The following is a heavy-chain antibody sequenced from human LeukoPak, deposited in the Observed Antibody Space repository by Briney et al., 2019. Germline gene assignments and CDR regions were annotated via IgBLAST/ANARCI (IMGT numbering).Heavy chain of an antibody. CDR3: SKDRPNYHESNGHYYRPNGDY. V-gene: IGHV3-23*01. CDR1: GFTFNIYA. J-gene: IGHJ4*02. CDR2: ITSSGAGT. D-gene: IGHD3-22*01. Sequence: PGGSLRLSCAASGFTFNIYAVSWVRQSPGKGLEWGSSITSSGAGTFYADSVKDRFTISRDNSKNTLYLQMSRLRAEDTAVYYCSKDRPNYHESNGHYYRPNGDYWGQGTLVTVSS.